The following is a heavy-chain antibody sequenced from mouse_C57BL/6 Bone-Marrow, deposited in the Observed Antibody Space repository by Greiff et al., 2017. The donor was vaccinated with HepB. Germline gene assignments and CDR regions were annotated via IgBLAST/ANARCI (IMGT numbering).Heavy chain of an antibody. CDR2: IDPSDSYT. CDR3: VSHYYGSSYRYFDV. CDR1: GYTFTSYW. Sequence: VQLQQPGAELVMPGASVKLSCKASGYTFTSYWLHWVKQRPGQGLEWIGEIDPSDSYTNYNQKFKGKSTLTVDKSSSTAYMQLSSLTSEDSAVYYCVSHYYGSSYRYFDVWGTGTTVTVSS. J-gene: IGHJ1*03. V-gene: IGHV1-69*01. D-gene: IGHD1-1*01.